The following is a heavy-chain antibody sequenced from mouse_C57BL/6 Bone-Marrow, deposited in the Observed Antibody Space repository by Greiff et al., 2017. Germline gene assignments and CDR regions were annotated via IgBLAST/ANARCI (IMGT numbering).Heavy chain of an antibody. CDR1: GYTFPSYW. V-gene: IGHV1-69*01. D-gene: IGHD1-1*01. J-gene: IGHJ2*01. CDR3: ARGFITTVVDH. CDR2: IDPSDSYT. Sequence: QVQLQQPGAELVMPGASVKLSCKASGYTFPSYWMHWVKQRPGQGLEWIGEIDPSDSYTNYNQKFKGKSTLTVDKSSSTAYMQLSSLTSEDSAVYYCARGFITTVVDHWGQGTTLTVSS.